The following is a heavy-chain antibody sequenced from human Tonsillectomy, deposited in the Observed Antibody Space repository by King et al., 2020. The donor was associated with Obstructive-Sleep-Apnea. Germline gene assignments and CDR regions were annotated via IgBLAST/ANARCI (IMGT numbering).Heavy chain of an antibody. Sequence: QLQESGPGLVKPSETLSLTCSVSCGSISSSSDYWGWIRQSPGKGLEWIGSIYYRGSTFYNPSLKSRVTISVDTSKNQFSLKLSSVTAADTAVYYCARDPVLFSTNFDYWGQGTLVTVSS. J-gene: IGHJ4*02. CDR1: CGSISSSSDY. V-gene: IGHV4-39*07. CDR3: ARDPVLFSTNFDY. D-gene: IGHD3-10*01. CDR2: IYYRGST.